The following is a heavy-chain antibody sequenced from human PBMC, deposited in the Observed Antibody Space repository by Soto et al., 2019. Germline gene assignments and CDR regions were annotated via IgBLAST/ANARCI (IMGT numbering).Heavy chain of an antibody. CDR3: ARGWGKYFGVHDC. CDR1: GYTFNTFG. D-gene: IGHD2-8*01. V-gene: IGHV1-18*01. Sequence: IQLVQSAGEVKRPGASVKVSCKASGYTFNTFGITWVRQAPGQGLEWMGCVSGYSDKRDYSRKLQDRITLTADPSTTTAYMELRRLTSDDTAVYYCARGWGKYFGVHDCWGQGTLVTVSS. J-gene: IGHJ4*02. CDR2: VSGYSDKR.